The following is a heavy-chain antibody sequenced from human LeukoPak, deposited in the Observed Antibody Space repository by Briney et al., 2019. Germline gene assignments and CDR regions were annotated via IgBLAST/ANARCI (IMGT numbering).Heavy chain of an antibody. CDR3: GRVSESLVNGGVSWSFDN. J-gene: IGHJ4*02. CDR1: GFPFSSYS. CDR2: IKPDGTTK. D-gene: IGHD2-15*01. Sequence: PGGSLRLSCAAPGFPFSSYSMTWVRQAPGKGLEWVANIKPDGTTKFYVDSVKGRFTISRDNALNSLYLQMNSLRAEDTAVYYCGRVSESLVNGGVSWSFDNWGQGTLVTVSS. V-gene: IGHV3-7*03.